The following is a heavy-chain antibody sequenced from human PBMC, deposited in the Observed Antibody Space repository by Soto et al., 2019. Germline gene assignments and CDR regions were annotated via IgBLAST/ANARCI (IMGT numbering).Heavy chain of an antibody. D-gene: IGHD5-12*01. CDR2: IYDSETT. Sequence: QVQLQESGPGLVKPSQTLSLTCTVSGGSINSDDSYWSWLRQPPGRGLEWIGYIYDSETTYYNPPLKSRVTISVATSKNQFSLKLNSVTAADTAVYYCARDRQSEIVAMLASNVMDVWGQGTTVIVSS. J-gene: IGHJ6*02. V-gene: IGHV4-30-4*01. CDR3: ARDRQSEIVAMLASNVMDV. CDR1: GGSINSDDSY.